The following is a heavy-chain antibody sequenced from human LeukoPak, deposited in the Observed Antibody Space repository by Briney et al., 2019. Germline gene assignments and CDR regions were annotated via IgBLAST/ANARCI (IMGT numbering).Heavy chain of an antibody. CDR2: ISSSSGYI. V-gene: IGHV3-21*01. D-gene: IGHD4-23*01. CDR1: GFTFSSYS. CDR3: ATMGVVTPSDAFDI. Sequence: PGGSLRLSCAASGFTFSSYSMNWVRQAPGKGLEWVSSISSSSGYIYYADSVKGRFTISRDNAKNSLYLQMNSLRAEDTAVYYCATMGVVTPSDAFDIWGQGTMVTVSS. J-gene: IGHJ3*02.